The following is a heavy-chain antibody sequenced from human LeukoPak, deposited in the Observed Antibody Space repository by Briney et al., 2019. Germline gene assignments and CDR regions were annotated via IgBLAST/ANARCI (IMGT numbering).Heavy chain of an antibody. V-gene: IGHV1-69*13. CDR1: GYTFTSYG. CDR3: ARGHYYDSSGYYHPGAYFDY. CDR2: IIPIFGTA. J-gene: IGHJ4*02. D-gene: IGHD3-22*01. Sequence: SVKVSCKASGYTFTSYGISWVRQAPGQGLEWMGGIIPIFGTANYAQKFQGRVTITADESTSTAYMELSSLRSEDTAVYYCARGHYYDSSGYYHPGAYFDYWGQGTLVTVSS.